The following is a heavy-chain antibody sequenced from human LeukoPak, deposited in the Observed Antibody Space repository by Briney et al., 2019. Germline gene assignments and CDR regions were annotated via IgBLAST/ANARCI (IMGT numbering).Heavy chain of an antibody. CDR1: GFAFSSYA. CDR3: ARLPAYCSSTACYYDY. CDR2: ISGTGGST. D-gene: IGHD2-2*01. Sequence: GGSLRLSCAASGFAFSSYAMSWVRQAPGKGLEWGSAISGTGGSTYYADSVKGRFTISRDNAKNSLFLQMNSLRAEDTAVYYCARLPAYCSSTACYYDYWGQGTLVTVS. J-gene: IGHJ4*02. V-gene: IGHV3-23*01.